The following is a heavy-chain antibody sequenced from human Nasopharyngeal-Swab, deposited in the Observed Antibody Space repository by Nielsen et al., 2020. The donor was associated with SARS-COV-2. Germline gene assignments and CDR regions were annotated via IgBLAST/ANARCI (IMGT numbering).Heavy chain of an antibody. D-gene: IGHD2-2*01. J-gene: IGHJ6*03. CDR1: GFTFSSYW. CDR2: IKQDGSEK. CDR3: ARGGGLDIVVVPADYYYYMDV. Sequence: GGSLRLSCAASGFTFSSYWMSWVRQAPGKGLGWGANIKQDGSEKYYVDSVKGRFTISRDNAKNSLYLQMNSLRAEDTAVYYCARGGGLDIVVVPADYYYYMDVWGKGTTVTVSS. V-gene: IGHV3-7*01.